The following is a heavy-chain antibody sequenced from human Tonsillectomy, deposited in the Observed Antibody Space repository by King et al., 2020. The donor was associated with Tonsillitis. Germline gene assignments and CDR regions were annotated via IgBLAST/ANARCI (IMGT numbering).Heavy chain of an antibody. Sequence: VQLQQSGPGLVKPSQTLSLTCAISGDSVSSNSAAWNWIRQSPSRGLEWLGRTYYRSKWYNDYAVSVKSRITINPDPSKNQFSLQLNSVTPEDTAVYYCARVTGRAARCAWCMDVWGQGTTVTVSS. CDR3: ARVTGRAARCAWCMDV. D-gene: IGHD6-6*01. J-gene: IGHJ6*02. V-gene: IGHV6-1*01. CDR1: GDSVSSNSAA. CDR2: TYYRSKWYN.